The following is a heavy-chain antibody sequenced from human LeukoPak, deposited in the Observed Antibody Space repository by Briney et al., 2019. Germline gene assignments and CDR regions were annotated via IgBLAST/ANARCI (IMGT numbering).Heavy chain of an antibody. CDR1: GFTFSSFG. V-gene: IGHV3-23*01. J-gene: IGHJ6*03. Sequence: PGGSLRLPCAASGFTFSSFGMSWVRQAPGKGLEWVSAISSTGGTAYYADSVKGRFTISRDNSKNTLYLQMNSLRAEDTAVYYCARDEAYYYYMDVWGKGTTVTVSS. CDR3: ARDEAYYYYMDV. CDR2: ISSTGGTA.